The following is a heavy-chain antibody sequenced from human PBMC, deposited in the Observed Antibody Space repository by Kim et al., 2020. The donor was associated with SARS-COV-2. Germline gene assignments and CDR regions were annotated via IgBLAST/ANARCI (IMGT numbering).Heavy chain of an antibody. J-gene: IGHJ4*02. CDR2: IGGSGRRT. CDR3: ARDAKYCSSVMCQHYDY. Sequence: GGSLRLSCAASGFAFNVHFMNWVRQAPGKGLEWVSTIGGSGRRTFYADSVKGRFTISRDNSRNTLYLQMNSLRVDDTAVYYCARDAKYCSSVMCQHYDYWGQGSLFTVSS. V-gene: IGHV3-23*01. CDR1: GFAFNVHF. D-gene: IGHD2-2*01.